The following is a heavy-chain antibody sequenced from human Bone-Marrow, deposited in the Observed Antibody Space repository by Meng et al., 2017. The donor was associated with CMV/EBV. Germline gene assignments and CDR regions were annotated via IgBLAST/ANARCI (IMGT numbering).Heavy chain of an antibody. Sequence: GESLKISCAASGFTFSSYAMSWVRQAPGKGLEWVSAISGSGGSTYYADSVKGRFTISRDNSKNTLYPQMNSLRAEDTAVYYCAKSWELLVYWGQGTLVTVSS. CDR3: AKSWELLVY. D-gene: IGHD1-26*01. CDR2: ISGSGGST. V-gene: IGHV3-23*01. J-gene: IGHJ4*02. CDR1: GFTFSSYA.